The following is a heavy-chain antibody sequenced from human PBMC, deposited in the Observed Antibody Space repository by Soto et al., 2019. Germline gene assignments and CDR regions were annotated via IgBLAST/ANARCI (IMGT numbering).Heavy chain of an antibody. J-gene: IGHJ5*02. V-gene: IGHV1-3*01. Sequence: GASVKVSCKASGYTFTSYAMHWVRQAPGQRLEWMGWINAGNGNTKYSQKFQGRVTITRDTSASTAYMELSSLRSEDTAVYYCAIVIYDFWSGYSSYWFDPWGQGTLINVSS. CDR2: INAGNGNT. D-gene: IGHD3-3*01. CDR1: GYTFTSYA. CDR3: AIVIYDFWSGYSSYWFDP.